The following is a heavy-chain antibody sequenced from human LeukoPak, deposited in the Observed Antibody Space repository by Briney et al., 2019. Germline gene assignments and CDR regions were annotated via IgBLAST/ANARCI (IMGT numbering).Heavy chain of an antibody. CDR1: GGSISSGDYY. D-gene: IGHD3-3*01. CDR3: AKGHYEPRYNWFDP. V-gene: IGHV4-31*03. Sequence: SQTLSLTCTLSGGSISSGDYYWSWIRHHPGKGLEWIGYIYYSGSTYYNPSLKSRVTISVDTSKNQFSLKVNSVTAADTAVYYCAKGHYEPRYNWFDPWGQGTMVNVSS. CDR2: IYYSGST. J-gene: IGHJ5*02.